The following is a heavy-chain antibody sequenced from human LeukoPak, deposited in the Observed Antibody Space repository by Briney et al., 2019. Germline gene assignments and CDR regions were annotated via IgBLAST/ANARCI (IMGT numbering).Heavy chain of an antibody. Sequence: QPGGSLLLSCASSGFTFSSYSMNWVRQAPGKGLEWVSYISSGSSTIYYADSVEGRFTISRDNAKNSLYLQMNSLRDEDTAVYYCARKTLGSGFYLFDYWGQGTLVTVSS. CDR1: GFTFSSYS. J-gene: IGHJ4*02. V-gene: IGHV3-48*02. D-gene: IGHD3-10*01. CDR2: ISSGSSTI. CDR3: ARKTLGSGFYLFDY.